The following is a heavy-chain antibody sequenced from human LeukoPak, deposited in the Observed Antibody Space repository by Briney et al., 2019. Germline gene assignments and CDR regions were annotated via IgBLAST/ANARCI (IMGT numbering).Heavy chain of an antibody. V-gene: IGHV3-30*02. CDR2: IRYDGSNK. CDR1: GFTFSSYG. Sequence: GGSLRLSCAASGFTFSSYGMHWVRQAPGKGLEWVAFIRYDGSNKYYADSVKGRFTISRDNSKNTLYLQMNSQRAEDTAVYYCATMTYYYDSSGYDYWGQGTLVTVSS. J-gene: IGHJ4*02. CDR3: ATMTYYYDSSGYDY. D-gene: IGHD3-22*01.